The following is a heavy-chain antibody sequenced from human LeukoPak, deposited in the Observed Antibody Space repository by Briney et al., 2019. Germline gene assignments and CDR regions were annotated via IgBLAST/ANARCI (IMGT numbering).Heavy chain of an antibody. CDR2: INPNSGGT. CDR1: GYTFTGYY. Sequence: ASVKVSCKASGYTFTGYYMHWVRQAPGQGLEWMGWINPNSGGTNYAQKFQGRVTMTRDTSISTAYMELSRLRSDDTAVYYCARDSPYSSSWYTPPGMDVWGQGTTVTVFS. CDR3: ARDSPYSSSWYTPPGMDV. V-gene: IGHV1-2*02. J-gene: IGHJ6*02. D-gene: IGHD6-13*01.